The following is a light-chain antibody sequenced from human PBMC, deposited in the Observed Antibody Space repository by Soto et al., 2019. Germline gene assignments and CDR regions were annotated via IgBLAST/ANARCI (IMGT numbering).Light chain of an antibody. CDR3: ASCDDSLSGYV. CDR2: SDE. Sequence: QSVLTQPPSASGTPGQRVTISCSGSSSNIGNNTVNRYQQLPGTAPELLIYSDEKRPSGVPDRFSGSKSGTSASLAISGLQSEDEADYYCASCDDSLSGYVFGTGTKLTVL. J-gene: IGLJ1*01. V-gene: IGLV1-44*01. CDR1: SSNIGNNT.